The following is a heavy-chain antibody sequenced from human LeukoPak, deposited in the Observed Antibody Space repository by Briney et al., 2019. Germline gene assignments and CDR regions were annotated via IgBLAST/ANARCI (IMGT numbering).Heavy chain of an antibody. Sequence: GGSLRLSCAASGFTFDDYAMHWVRQAPGKGLEWVSGISWNSGSIGYADSVKGRFTISRDNAKNSLYLQMNSLRAEDTALYYRAKRGYYYGMDVWGQGTTVTVSS. V-gene: IGHV3-9*01. CDR2: ISWNSGSI. CDR3: AKRGYYYGMDV. D-gene: IGHD3-10*01. J-gene: IGHJ6*02. CDR1: GFTFDDYA.